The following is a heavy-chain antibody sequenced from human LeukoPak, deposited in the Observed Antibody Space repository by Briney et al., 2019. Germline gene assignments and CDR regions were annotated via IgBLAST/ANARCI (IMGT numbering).Heavy chain of an antibody. CDR3: ARKHYYDSSGFFPPMDY. D-gene: IGHD3-22*01. CDR1: GFTVSSNS. J-gene: IGHJ4*02. Sequence: PGRSLRLSCAASGFTVSSNSMSWVRQAPGTGLEWVSVIYSGGSTFYADSVKGRLTISRDNSKNTLYLQMNSLRAEDTAVYYCARKHYYDSSGFFPPMDYWGQGTLVTVSS. V-gene: IGHV3-66*01. CDR2: IYSGGST.